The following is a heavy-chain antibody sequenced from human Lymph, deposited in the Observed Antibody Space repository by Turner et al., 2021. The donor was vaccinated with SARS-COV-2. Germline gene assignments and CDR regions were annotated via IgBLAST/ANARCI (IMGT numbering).Heavy chain of an antibody. Sequence: QVQLQASGPGLVKPSETLSLTCTVSGGSISSYYWSWIRQPPGKGLEWSGYIYYSGSTNYNPSLKSRVTISVDTSKNQFSLRLSSVTAADTAVYYCARGFDYWGQGTLVTVSS. CDR2: IYYSGST. J-gene: IGHJ4*02. CDR3: ARGFDY. CDR1: GGSISSYY. V-gene: IGHV4-59*08.